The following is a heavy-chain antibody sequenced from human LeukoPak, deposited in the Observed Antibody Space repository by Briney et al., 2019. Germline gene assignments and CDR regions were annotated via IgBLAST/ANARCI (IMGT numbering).Heavy chain of an antibody. CDR2: ILYCGST. Sequence: PSETLSLTCTVSGVSISSYYWSWIRQSPGKGLEWIGYILYCGSTNYNPSLKSRVTISVETSKNQFSLKLNSVTAADTAVYYCARSRAYDYHFGNWGQGTLVTVSS. D-gene: IGHD5-12*01. CDR3: ARSRAYDYHFGN. V-gene: IGHV4-59*01. J-gene: IGHJ4*02. CDR1: GVSISSYY.